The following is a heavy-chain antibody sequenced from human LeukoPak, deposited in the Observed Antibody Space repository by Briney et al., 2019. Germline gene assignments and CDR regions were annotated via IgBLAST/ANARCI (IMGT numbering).Heavy chain of an antibody. V-gene: IGHV1-2*02. J-gene: IGHJ5*02. CDR3: ARDKVDVVVPAASWFDP. D-gene: IGHD2-2*01. Sequence: ASVKVSCKASGYTFTGYYMHWVRQAPGQGLEWMGWINPNSGGTNYAQKFQGRVTITRDTSISTAYMELSRLRSDDTAVYYCARDKVDVVVPAASWFDPWGQGTLVTVSS. CDR1: GYTFTGYY. CDR2: INPNSGGT.